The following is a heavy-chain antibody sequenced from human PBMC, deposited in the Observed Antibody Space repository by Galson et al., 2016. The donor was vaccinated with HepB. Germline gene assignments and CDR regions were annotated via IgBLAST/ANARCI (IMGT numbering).Heavy chain of an antibody. CDR2: INGGNGYT. D-gene: IGHD5-12*01. J-gene: IGHJ6*02. Sequence: SVKVSCKASGYTFSTHAMHWVRQAPGQRLEWMGWINGGNGYTKYSQKFQDRVTITRDTSANTAYMELSSLRSEDTALYYCARDQRAYDKKAGYSYYGMDVWGHGTTVTVSS. CDR1: GYTFSTHA. CDR3: ARDQRAYDKKAGYSYYGMDV. V-gene: IGHV1-3*01.